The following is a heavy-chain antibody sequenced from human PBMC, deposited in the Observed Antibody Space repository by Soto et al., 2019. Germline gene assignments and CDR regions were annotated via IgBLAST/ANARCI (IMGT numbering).Heavy chain of an antibody. J-gene: IGHJ4*02. D-gene: IGHD5-18*01. CDR3: ARHGRVAVRLWFSY. V-gene: IGHV4-39*01. Sequence: SSETLSLTCTVSGGSISSSSYYWGWIRQPPWKGLEWIGSIYYSGSTYYNPSLKSRVTISVDTSKNQFSLKLSSVTAADTAVYYCARHGRVAVRLWFSYWGQGXLVTVYS. CDR2: IYYSGST. CDR1: GGSISSSSYY.